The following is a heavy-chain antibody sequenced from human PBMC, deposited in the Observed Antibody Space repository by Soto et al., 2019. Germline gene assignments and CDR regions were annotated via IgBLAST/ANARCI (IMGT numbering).Heavy chain of an antibody. Sequence: TGGSLRLSCAASGFTFSSYGMHWVRQAPGKGLEWVAVISYDGSNKYYADSVQGRFTISRDNSKNTLYLQMNSLRAEDTAVYYCAKDNSGTYYWLDYWGQGTLVTVS. CDR2: ISYDGSNK. CDR1: GFTFSSYG. D-gene: IGHD3-10*01. CDR3: AKDNSGTYYWLDY. J-gene: IGHJ4*02. V-gene: IGHV3-30*18.